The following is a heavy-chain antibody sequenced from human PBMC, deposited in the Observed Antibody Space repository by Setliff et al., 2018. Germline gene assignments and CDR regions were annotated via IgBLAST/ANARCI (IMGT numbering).Heavy chain of an antibody. CDR3: ARAVAPRDNYYYMDV. CDR1: GYGFTSHY. CDR2: VNPSGGKT. J-gene: IGHJ6*03. V-gene: IGHV1-46*01. D-gene: IGHD2-21*02. Sequence: GASVKVSCKTSGYGFTSHYFHWLRQAPGQGLEWMGIVNPSGGKTTLSQKFQGRVSMTADASTATVYMELHSLTSEDTAVYYCARAVAPRDNYYYMDVWGKGTTVTVSS.